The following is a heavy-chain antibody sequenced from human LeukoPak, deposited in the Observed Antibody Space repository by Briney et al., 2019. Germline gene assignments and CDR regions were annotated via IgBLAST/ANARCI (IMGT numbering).Heavy chain of an antibody. CDR3: AKDFEESIVVVPAAINGFDY. J-gene: IGHJ4*02. CDR1: GFTFSSYG. CDR2: ISYDGSNK. V-gene: IGHV3-30*18. Sequence: GGSLRLSCAASGFTFSSYGMHWVRQAPGKGLXXXXXISYDGSNKYYADSVKGRFTISRDNSKNTLYLQMNSLRAEDTAVYYCAKDFEESIVVVPAAINGFDYWGQGTLVTVSS. D-gene: IGHD2-2*01.